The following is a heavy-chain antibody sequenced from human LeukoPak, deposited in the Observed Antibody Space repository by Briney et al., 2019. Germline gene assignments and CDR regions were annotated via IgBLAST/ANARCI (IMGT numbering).Heavy chain of an antibody. CDR3: ARGRSSWYLVITYFDL. Sequence: PGGSLRLSCAASGFTFSSYEMNWVRQAPGKGLEWVSYISSSGSTIYYADSVKGRFTISRDNAKNSLYLQMNSLRAEDTAVYYCARGRSSWYLVITYFDLWGRGTLVTVSS. V-gene: IGHV3-48*03. J-gene: IGHJ2*01. CDR2: ISSSGSTI. D-gene: IGHD6-13*01. CDR1: GFTFSSYE.